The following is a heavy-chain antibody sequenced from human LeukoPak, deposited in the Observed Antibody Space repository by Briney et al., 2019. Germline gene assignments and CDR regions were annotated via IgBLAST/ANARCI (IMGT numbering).Heavy chain of an antibody. Sequence: SETLSLTCTVSGSSISSYYWSWIRQPAGKGLEWIGHIYTSGGTNYNPSLKSRVTLSVDTSKNQFSLKLTSVTAADTAVYYCARDNEVAARFFDYWGLGTLVTVSS. CDR1: GSSISSYY. CDR3: ARDNEVAARFFDY. J-gene: IGHJ4*02. D-gene: IGHD6-6*01. V-gene: IGHV4-4*07. CDR2: IYTSGGT.